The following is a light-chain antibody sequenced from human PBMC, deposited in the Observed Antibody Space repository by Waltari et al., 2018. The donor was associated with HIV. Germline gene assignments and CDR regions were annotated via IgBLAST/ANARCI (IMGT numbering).Light chain of an antibody. Sequence: DIQMTQSPSSLSTSVGDRVTITCRASQSISNYLNWYQQKPGKAPKLLIYAASRLQSGVPSRFRGSGSGTDFTLTISSLQPEDFATYYCQKYNSGQWTFGQGTKVEI. CDR3: QKYNSGQWT. V-gene: IGKV1-39*01. J-gene: IGKJ1*01. CDR2: AAS. CDR1: QSISNY.